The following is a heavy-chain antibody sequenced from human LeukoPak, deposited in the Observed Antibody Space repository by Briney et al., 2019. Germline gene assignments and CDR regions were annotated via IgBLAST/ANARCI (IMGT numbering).Heavy chain of an antibody. V-gene: IGHV3-11*01. CDR2: IGSSGSTI. Sequence: GGSLRLSCAASGFTFSDYYMSWIRQAPGKGLEWVSYIGSSGSTIYYADSVKGRFTISRDNAKNSLYLQMDSLRAEDTAVYYCARDRGSYYPFDYWGQGTLVTVSS. CDR3: ARDRGSYYPFDY. J-gene: IGHJ4*02. D-gene: IGHD1-26*01. CDR1: GFTFSDYY.